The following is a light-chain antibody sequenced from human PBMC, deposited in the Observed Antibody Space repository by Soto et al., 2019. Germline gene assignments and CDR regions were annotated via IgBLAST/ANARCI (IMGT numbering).Light chain of an antibody. CDR1: QSVRSTY. Sequence: ENVLTQSPGTLSLSPGERATLSCRASQSVRSTYLAWYQQKPGQTPRLLIYDISNRATGIPDRFSGSGSGTDFTHTISRLEPEDFAVYYCQQYSSYPLTFGGGTKVEIK. V-gene: IGKV3-20*01. CDR2: DIS. CDR3: QQYSSYPLT. J-gene: IGKJ4*01.